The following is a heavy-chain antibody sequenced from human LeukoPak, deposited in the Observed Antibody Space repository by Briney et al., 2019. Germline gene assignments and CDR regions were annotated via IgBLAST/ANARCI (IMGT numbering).Heavy chain of an antibody. Sequence: GGSLRLSCATSGFTSSSYAMSWVRQAPGKGLEWVSAISGSGVATYYADSVKVRFTISRDNSKNTLYLQMNSLRAEDTAIYYCAKTGNNNEGSFDFWGQGTLVTVSS. D-gene: IGHD1/OR15-1a*01. CDR3: AKTGNNNEGSFDF. V-gene: IGHV3-23*01. J-gene: IGHJ4*02. CDR1: GFTSSSYA. CDR2: ISGSGVAT.